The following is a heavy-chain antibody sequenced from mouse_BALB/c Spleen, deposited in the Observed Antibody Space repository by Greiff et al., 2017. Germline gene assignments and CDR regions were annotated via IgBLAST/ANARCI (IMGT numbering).Heavy chain of an antibody. V-gene: IGHV1-15*01. CDR1: GYTFTDYE. Sequence: QVQLQQSGAELVRPGASVTLSCKASGYTFTDYEMHWVKQTPVHGLEWIGAIDPETGGTAYNQKFKGKATLTADKSSSTAYMELRSLTSEDSAVYYCARPLCFDYWGQGTTLTVSS. J-gene: IGHJ2*01. CDR3: ARPLCFDY. CDR2: IDPETGGT.